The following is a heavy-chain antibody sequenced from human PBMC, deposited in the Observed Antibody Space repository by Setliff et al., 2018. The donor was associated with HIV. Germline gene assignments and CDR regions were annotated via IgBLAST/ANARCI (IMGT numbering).Heavy chain of an antibody. J-gene: IGHJ5*02. D-gene: IGHD3-22*01. Sequence: SETLSLTCAVYGGSFSGCYWSWIRQPPGKGLEWIGEINHSGSTNYNPSLKSRVTISVDTSKNQFSLKLSSVTAADTAVYYCASRVYYYDSSGYLREEGFDPWGQGTLVTVSS. CDR1: GGSFSGCY. V-gene: IGHV4-34*01. CDR3: ASRVYYYDSSGYLREEGFDP. CDR2: INHSGST.